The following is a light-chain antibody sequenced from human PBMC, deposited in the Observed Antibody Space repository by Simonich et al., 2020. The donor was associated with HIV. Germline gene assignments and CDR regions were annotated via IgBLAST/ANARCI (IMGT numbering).Light chain of an antibody. CDR1: QSVLYSYNNKNY. CDR3: QQYYSIPWT. V-gene: IGKV4-1*01. Sequence: DIVMTQSPDSLAVSLGERATINCKSSQSVLYSYNNKNYLAWYQKKPGQPPKLLIDWAATRETGVPDRFSGSGSWTDFTLTISSLQAEDVAVYYCQQYYSIPWTFGQGTKVEIK. CDR2: WAA. J-gene: IGKJ1*01.